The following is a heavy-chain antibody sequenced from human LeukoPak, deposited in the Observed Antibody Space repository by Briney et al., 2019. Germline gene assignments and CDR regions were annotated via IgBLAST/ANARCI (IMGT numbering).Heavy chain of an antibody. CDR1: GGSLTTHY. CDR3: ARRGAPSKFYYFDS. CDR2: VSKTGNT. V-gene: IGHV4-59*08. Sequence: SETLSLTCTVSGGSLTTHYWAWIRQPPGKGLEWIGFVSKTGNTNYNPSLKSRATISVDTSKNTFSLKLGSVTAADTAVYFCARRGAPSKFYYFDSWGQGTLVTVSS. J-gene: IGHJ4*02. D-gene: IGHD1-26*01.